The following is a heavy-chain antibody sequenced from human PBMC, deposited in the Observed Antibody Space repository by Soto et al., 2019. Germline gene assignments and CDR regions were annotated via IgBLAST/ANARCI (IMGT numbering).Heavy chain of an antibody. J-gene: IGHJ4*02. D-gene: IGHD3-10*01. CDR3: ARRDYYGAGIYYFDH. CDR2: INVANGDT. CDR1: GYTFTAYH. Sequence: DSVKVSCKASGYTFTAYHMHWVRQAPGQRLEWMGWINVANGDTGYSQKFQGRVTVTRDTSASTVYMELSSLTSEDTAVYYCARRDYYGAGIYYFDHWGQGTLVTVSS. V-gene: IGHV1-3*01.